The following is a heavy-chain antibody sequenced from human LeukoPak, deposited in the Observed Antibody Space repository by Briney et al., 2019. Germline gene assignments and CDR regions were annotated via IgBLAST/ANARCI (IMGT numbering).Heavy chain of an antibody. CDR1: AGFISNYY. D-gene: IGHD6-13*01. V-gene: IGHV4-4*07. CDR3: ARGSIAAVGTRWFDP. J-gene: IGHJ5*02. CDR2: IYTSGST. Sequence: SETLSLTCSVSAGFISNYYWSWIRQPAGKGLEWIGRIYTSGSTNYNPSLQSRVTMSVDTSKNQFSLKVRSVTAADTAVYYCARGSIAAVGTRWFDPWGQGTLVTVS.